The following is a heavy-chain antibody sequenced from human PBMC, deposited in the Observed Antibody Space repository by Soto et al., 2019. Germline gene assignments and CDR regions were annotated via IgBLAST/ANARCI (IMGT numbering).Heavy chain of an antibody. Sequence: GGSLRLSCAASGFTFSSYSMNWVRQAPGKGLEWVSYISSSSSTIYYADSVKGRFTISRDNAKNSLYLQMNSLRDEDTAVYYCARDNGYSGYDLYYYYGMDVWGHGTTVTVSS. J-gene: IGHJ6*02. V-gene: IGHV3-48*02. D-gene: IGHD5-12*01. CDR1: GFTFSSYS. CDR2: ISSSSSTI. CDR3: ARDNGYSGYDLYYYYGMDV.